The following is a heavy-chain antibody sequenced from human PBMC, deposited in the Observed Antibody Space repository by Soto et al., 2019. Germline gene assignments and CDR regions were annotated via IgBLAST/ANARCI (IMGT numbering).Heavy chain of an antibody. V-gene: IGHV3-53*01. CDR3: ASGTYYYDSSGYLGWNYYYYGMDV. J-gene: IGHJ6*02. Sequence: GGSLRLSCAASGFTVSSNYMSWVRQAPGKGLEWVSVIYSGGSTYYADSVKGRFTISRDNSKNTLYFQMNSLRAEDTAVYYCASGTYYYDSSGYLGWNYYYYGMDVWGQGTTVTVSS. CDR2: IYSGGST. CDR1: GFTVSSNY. D-gene: IGHD3-22*01.